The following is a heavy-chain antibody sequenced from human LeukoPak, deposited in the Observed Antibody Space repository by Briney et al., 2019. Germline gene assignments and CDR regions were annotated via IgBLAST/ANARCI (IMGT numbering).Heavy chain of an antibody. CDR1: GYSFTSYW. D-gene: IGHD5-12*01. Sequence: GGSLKISCKGSGYSFTSYWIGWVRQMPGKGLEWMGIIYPGDSDTRYSPSFQGQVTISADKSISTAYLQWSSLKASDTAMYYCASHKGSGYGGYYFDYWGQGTLVTVSS. CDR3: ASHKGSGYGGYYFDY. V-gene: IGHV5-51*01. CDR2: IYPGDSDT. J-gene: IGHJ4*02.